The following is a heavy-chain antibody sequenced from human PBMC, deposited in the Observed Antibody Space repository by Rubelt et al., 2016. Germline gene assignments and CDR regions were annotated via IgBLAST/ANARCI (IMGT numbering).Heavy chain of an antibody. V-gene: IGHV3-15*01. J-gene: IGHJ4*02. Sequence: GAHRLSCAASGFTFSNAWMSWVRQAPGKGLEWVGRVKSKTNDGTTDYAAPVKGRFTISRDDSKNTVDLQINSLKTEDTAVYYCTAGTGTSDFDYWGQGTLVTVSS. CDR1: GFTFSNAW. CDR3: TAGTGTSDFDY. CDR2: VKSKTNDGTT. D-gene: IGHD1-7*01.